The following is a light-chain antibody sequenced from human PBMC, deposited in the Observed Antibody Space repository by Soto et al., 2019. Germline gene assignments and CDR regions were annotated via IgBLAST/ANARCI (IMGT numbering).Light chain of an antibody. J-gene: IGLJ1*01. Sequence: QSVLTQPPSASGSPGQSVTISCTGTSSDVGGYNYVSWYQQHPGKAPKVMIYDVNKRPSGVPDRFSGSKSGNTASLTVSGLQAEDEADYYCSSPAGSDNTFVFGTGTKVTVL. V-gene: IGLV2-8*01. CDR2: DVN. CDR3: SSPAGSDNTFV. CDR1: SSDVGGYNY.